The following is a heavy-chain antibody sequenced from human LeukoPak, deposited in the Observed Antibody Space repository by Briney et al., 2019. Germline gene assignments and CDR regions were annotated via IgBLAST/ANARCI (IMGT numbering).Heavy chain of an antibody. D-gene: IGHD1-14*01. V-gene: IGHV1-2*02. CDR1: GYNFIDYY. CDR2: INPNNGGT. J-gene: IGHJ4*02. Sequence: ASVKVSCKAYGYNFIDYYIHWVRQAPGQGLQWMGWINPNNGGTNSAQTFQGRVTMTRDTSINTVYLELSRLTSNDTAVYYCTRDHLRPLRLNDHHASDYWGQGTQVTVSS. CDR3: TRDHLRPLRLNDHHASDY.